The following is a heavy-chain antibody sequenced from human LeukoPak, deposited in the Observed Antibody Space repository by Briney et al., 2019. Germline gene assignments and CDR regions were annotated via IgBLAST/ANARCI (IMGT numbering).Heavy chain of an antibody. J-gene: IGHJ4*02. Sequence: PGGSLRLSCAASGFTFSSYAMSWVRQTPERGLEWISSNIVGRGDSYYADSVEGRFTISRDNSKNTLYLQMNSLRAEDTAVYYCAKDDSKRPWARFGYWGQGILVTVSS. CDR2: NIVGRGDS. D-gene: IGHD3-22*01. V-gene: IGHV3-23*01. CDR3: AKDDSKRPWARFGY. CDR1: GFTFSSYA.